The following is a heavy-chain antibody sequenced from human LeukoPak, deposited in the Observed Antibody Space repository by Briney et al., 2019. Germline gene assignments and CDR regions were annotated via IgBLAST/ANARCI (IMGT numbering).Heavy chain of an antibody. Sequence: PGGSLRLSCAASGFTFSSYSMNWVRQAPGKGLEWVSYISSSSSTIYYADSVKGRFTISRDNSKNTLYLQMNSLRAEDTAVYYCAKGGVVVVAATYYWGQGTLVTVSS. CDR3: AKGGVVVVAATYY. J-gene: IGHJ4*02. CDR2: ISSSSSTI. CDR1: GFTFSSYS. D-gene: IGHD2-15*01. V-gene: IGHV3-48*01.